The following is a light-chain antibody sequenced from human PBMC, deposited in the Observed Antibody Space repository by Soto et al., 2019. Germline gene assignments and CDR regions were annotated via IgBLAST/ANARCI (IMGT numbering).Light chain of an antibody. Sequence: DIQMTQSPSTLSASAGDRVTITCRASQSISTWLAWYQQKPGKAPKLLIYKASSLEGGVPSRFSGSGSGTEFTLTISSLQPDDFATYYCQQCSTFPRTFGQGTKVEIK. CDR3: QQCSTFPRT. CDR1: QSISTW. CDR2: KAS. V-gene: IGKV1-5*03. J-gene: IGKJ1*01.